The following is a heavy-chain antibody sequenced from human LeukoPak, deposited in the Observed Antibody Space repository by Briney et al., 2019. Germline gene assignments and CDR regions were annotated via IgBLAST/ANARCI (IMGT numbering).Heavy chain of an antibody. Sequence: GGSLRLSCAASGFTFSSYWMSWVRQAPGKGLEWVANVKQDGSEKYYVDSVKGRFTISRDNAKNSLYLQMNSLRAEDTAVYYCARELDSSSRGFDYWGQGTLVTVSS. CDR3: ARELDSSSRGFDY. V-gene: IGHV3-7*01. CDR1: GFTFSSYW. CDR2: VKQDGSEK. J-gene: IGHJ4*02. D-gene: IGHD6-13*01.